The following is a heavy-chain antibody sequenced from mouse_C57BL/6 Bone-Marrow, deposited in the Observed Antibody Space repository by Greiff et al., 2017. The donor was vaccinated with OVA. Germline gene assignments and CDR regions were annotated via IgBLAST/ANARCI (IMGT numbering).Heavy chain of an antibody. CDR2: IDPSDSYT. CDR3: ARDGYYPAWFAY. Sequence: QVQLQQPGAELVKPGASVKLSCKASGYTFTSYWMQWVKQRPGQGLKWIGEIDPSDSYTNYNQKFKGKATLTVDTSSSTAYMQLSSLTSDDAAVYYCARDGYYPAWFAYWGQGTLVTVSA. CDR1: GYTFTSYW. D-gene: IGHD2-3*01. J-gene: IGHJ3*01. V-gene: IGHV1-50*01.